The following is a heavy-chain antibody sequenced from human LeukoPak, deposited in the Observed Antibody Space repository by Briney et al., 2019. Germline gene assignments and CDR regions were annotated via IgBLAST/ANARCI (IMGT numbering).Heavy chain of an antibody. Sequence: GGSLRLSCAASGFTFSSYWMSWVRQAPGKGLEWVSSISGSSSYIYYADSVKGRFTIPRDNAKNSLYLQMNSLRAEDTAVYYCAASTWILTGGGQGTLVTVSS. V-gene: IGHV3-21*01. CDR1: GFTFSSYW. CDR3: AASTWILTG. J-gene: IGHJ4*02. D-gene: IGHD5-18*01. CDR2: ISGSSSYI.